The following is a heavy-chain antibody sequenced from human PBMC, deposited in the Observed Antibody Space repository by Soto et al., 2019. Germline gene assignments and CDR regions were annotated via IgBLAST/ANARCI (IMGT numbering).Heavy chain of an antibody. J-gene: IGHJ2*01. CDR3: AHSDGGYEIIYFDF. V-gene: IGHV2-5*01. CDR2: IYYNDDR. D-gene: IGHD5-12*01. Sequence: SGPTLVNPTQTLTLTCTFSGFSLTTAGVAVGWIRQTPGGALEWLTLIYYNDDRRFSPSLKTRLTITGDTSKNQVVLSLTNVEPGDTATYFCAHSDGGYEIIYFDFWG. CDR1: GFSLTTAGVA.